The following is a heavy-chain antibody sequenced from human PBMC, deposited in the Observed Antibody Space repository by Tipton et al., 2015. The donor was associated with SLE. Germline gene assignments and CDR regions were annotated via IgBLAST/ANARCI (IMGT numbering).Heavy chain of an antibody. CDR2: TYYRSKWYN. J-gene: IGHJ6*02. D-gene: IGHD2-2*02. Sequence: VKPSQTLSLTCAISGDSVSSNSAAWNWIRQSPSRGLEWLGRTYYRSKWYNDYAVSVKSRITINPDTSKNQFSLQLNSVTPEDTAVYYCARVYCSSTSCYKGGGYYYGMDVWGQGTTVTVSS. CDR1: GDSVSSNSAA. V-gene: IGHV6-1*01. CDR3: ARVYCSSTSCYKGGGYYYGMDV.